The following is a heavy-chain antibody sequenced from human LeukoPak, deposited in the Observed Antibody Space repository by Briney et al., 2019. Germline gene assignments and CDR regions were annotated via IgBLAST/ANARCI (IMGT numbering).Heavy chain of an antibody. CDR2: INHSGST. V-gene: IGHV4-34*01. CDR3: ARGPPIFGVARYYYYMDV. D-gene: IGHD3-3*01. Sequence: SETLSLTCAVYGGSFSGYYWSWVRHPQGTGLERIGEINHSGSTNYNPSLQSRVTITIDTSKNQFSLKLSSVTAADTAVYYCARGPPIFGVARYYYYMDVWGKGTTVTVSS. CDR1: GGSFSGYY. J-gene: IGHJ6*03.